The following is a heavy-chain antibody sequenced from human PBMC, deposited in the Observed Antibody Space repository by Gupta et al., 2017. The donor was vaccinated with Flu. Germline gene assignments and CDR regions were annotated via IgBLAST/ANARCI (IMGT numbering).Heavy chain of an antibody. CDR3: ARSPQPGERGAFDI. Sequence: QVQLQESGPGLVKPSETLSLTCAVSGYSISSGYYWGWIRQPPGKGLEWIGSIYHSGSTYYNPSLKSRVTISVDTYKNQFSLKLSSVTAADTAVYYCARSPQPGERGAFDIWGQGTMVTVSS. CDR1: GYSISSGYY. CDR2: IYHSGST. D-gene: IGHD4-17*01. V-gene: IGHV4-38-2*01. J-gene: IGHJ3*02.